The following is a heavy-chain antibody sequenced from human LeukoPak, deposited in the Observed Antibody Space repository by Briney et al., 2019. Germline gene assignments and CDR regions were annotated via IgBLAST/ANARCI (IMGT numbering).Heavy chain of an antibody. CDR1: GFTVSSNY. J-gene: IGHJ4*02. CDR2: ISGNGGTT. CDR3: AKGPSGSYYFDY. V-gene: IGHV3-23*01. D-gene: IGHD1-26*01. Sequence: PGGSLRLSCAASGFTVSSNYMSWVRQAPGRGLEWVSGISGNGGTTNYADSVKGRFTISRDYSKNTLYLQMNSLRAEDTAVYYCAKGPSGSYYFDYWGQGTLVTVSS.